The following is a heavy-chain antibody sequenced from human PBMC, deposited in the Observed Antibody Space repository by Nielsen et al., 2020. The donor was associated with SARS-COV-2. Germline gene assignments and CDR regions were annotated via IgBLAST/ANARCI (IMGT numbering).Heavy chain of an antibody. CDR2: ISSSSSTI. V-gene: IGHV3-48*01. CDR3: AMGRLSV. Sequence: GESLKISCAAYGFTFSSYTMSWVRQAPGKGLEWVSYISSSSSTIYYADSVKGRFTISRDNAKNSLYLQMNSLRAEDTAVYYCAMGRLSVWGQGTLVTVSS. D-gene: IGHD3-16*02. J-gene: IGHJ4*02. CDR1: GFTFSSYT.